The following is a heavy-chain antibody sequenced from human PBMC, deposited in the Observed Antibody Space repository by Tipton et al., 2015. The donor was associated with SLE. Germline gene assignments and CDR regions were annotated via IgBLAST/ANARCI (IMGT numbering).Heavy chain of an antibody. J-gene: IGHJ4*02. D-gene: IGHD3-10*01. CDR1: GFTFSSYG. V-gene: IGHV3-30*02. CDR2: IRYDGSNK. CDR3: AKGGYGSGSYYSVY. Sequence: SLRLSCAASGFTFSSYGMHWVRQAPGKGLEWVAFIRYDGSNKYYADSVKGRFTISRDNSKNTLYLQMNSLRAEGTAVYYCAKGGYGSGSYYSVYWGQGTLVTVSS.